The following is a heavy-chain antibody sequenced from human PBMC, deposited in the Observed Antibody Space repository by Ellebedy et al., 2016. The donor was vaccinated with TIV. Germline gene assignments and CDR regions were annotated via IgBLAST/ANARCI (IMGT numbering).Heavy chain of an antibody. V-gene: IGHV5-51*01. CDR3: ARFTSDYSGDWFGRAFDH. D-gene: IGHD2-21*02. CDR2: IQPGDSAT. CDR1: GYSFTNYW. J-gene: IGHJ4*02. Sequence: GESLKISCKGSGYSFTNYWIGWVRQMPGTGLEWMGIIQPGDSATRYSPSFQGQVTISGAKSISTAYLQWSSLKASNTAMYYCARFTSDYSGDWFGRAFDHWGQGTLVIVSS.